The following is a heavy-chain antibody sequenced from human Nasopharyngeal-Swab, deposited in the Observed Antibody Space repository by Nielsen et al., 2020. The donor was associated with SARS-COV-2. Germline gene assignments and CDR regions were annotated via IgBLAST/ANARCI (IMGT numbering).Heavy chain of an antibody. CDR2: INHSGST. CDR1: GGSFSGYY. Sequence: SETLSLTCAVYGGSFSGYYWSWIRQPPGKGLEWIGEINHSGSTNYNRSLKSRVTISVDTSKNQFSLKLSSVTAADTAVYYCARGNGAFDYWGQGTLVTVSS. CDR3: ARGNGAFDY. V-gene: IGHV4-34*01. D-gene: IGHD4-17*01. J-gene: IGHJ4*02.